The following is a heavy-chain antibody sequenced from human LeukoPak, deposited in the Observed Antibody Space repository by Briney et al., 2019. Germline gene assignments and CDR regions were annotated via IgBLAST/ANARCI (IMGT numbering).Heavy chain of an antibody. CDR3: ARGWEPYSSSLDF. V-gene: IGHV6-1*01. CDR1: GDSVSSNSAA. J-gene: IGHJ4*02. CDR2: TYYRSKWYN. D-gene: IGHD6-13*01. Sequence: SQTLSLTCAISGDSVSSNSAAWNWIRQSPSRGLEWLGRTYYRSKWYNDYAVSVKSRVTINPDTFKNQFSLQLNSVTPEDTAVYFCARGWEPYSSSLDFWGQGTLVTVSS.